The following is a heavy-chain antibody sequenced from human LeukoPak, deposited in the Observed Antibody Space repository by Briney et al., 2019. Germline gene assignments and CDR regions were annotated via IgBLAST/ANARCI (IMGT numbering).Heavy chain of an antibody. V-gene: IGHV4-61*02. Sequence: SETLSLTCTVSGASISSGSHHWSWIRQPAGKGLEWIGRIYTSGSTNYNPSLKSRVSISVDMSKNQFSLKLSSVTAADTAVYYCARDKGGFLYFGEYDPWGQGTLVTVAS. D-gene: IGHD3-10*01. CDR1: GASISSGSHH. J-gene: IGHJ5*02. CDR3: ARDKGGFLYFGEYDP. CDR2: IYTSGST.